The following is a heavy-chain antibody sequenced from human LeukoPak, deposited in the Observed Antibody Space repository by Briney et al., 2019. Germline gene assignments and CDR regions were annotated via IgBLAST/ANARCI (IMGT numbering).Heavy chain of an antibody. V-gene: IGHV1-8*01. Sequence: ASVKVSCKASGYTFSSYDINWVRRATGQGLEWIGWMNPNSGDTGYAQKFQDRVTMTRNTSINTAYMELSSLRSEDTGVYYCARGPPGSSSSDYWGQGTLVTVS. CDR1: GYTFSSYD. J-gene: IGHJ4*02. CDR3: ARGPPGSSSSDY. D-gene: IGHD6-13*01. CDR2: MNPNSGDT.